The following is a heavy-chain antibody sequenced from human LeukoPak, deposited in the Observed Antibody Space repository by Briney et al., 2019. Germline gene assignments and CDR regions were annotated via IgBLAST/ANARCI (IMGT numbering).Heavy chain of an antibody. V-gene: IGHV1-46*03. J-gene: IGHJ4*02. Sequence: GASVKVSCKASGYTFTSYYMHWVRQVPGQGLEWMGMINPSGGSTSYAEKFQGRVTMTRDTSTSTVYMELSSLRSEDTAVYSCARDYGLPGRSGYSYYFDYWGQGTLVTVSS. D-gene: IGHD3-3*01. CDR2: INPSGGST. CDR1: GYTFTSYY. CDR3: ARDYGLPGRSGYSYYFDY.